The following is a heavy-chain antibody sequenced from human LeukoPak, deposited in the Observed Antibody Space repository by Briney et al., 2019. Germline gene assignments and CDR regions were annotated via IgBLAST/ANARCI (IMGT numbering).Heavy chain of an antibody. Sequence: ASVKVSCKASGYTFIRYGISCVRQAPGQGLEWMGWISAYSGNTNYAQNFQDRVTMTTDTSTNTAYMEVRGPTSDDTAVYYCARDTSYSGSYHDLWGQGTLVTVSS. CDR1: GYTFIRYG. V-gene: IGHV1-18*01. CDR2: ISAYSGNT. D-gene: IGHD1-26*01. J-gene: IGHJ4*02. CDR3: ARDTSYSGSYHDL.